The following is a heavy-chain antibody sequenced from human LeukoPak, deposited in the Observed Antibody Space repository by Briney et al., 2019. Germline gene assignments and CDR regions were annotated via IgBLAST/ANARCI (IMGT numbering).Heavy chain of an antibody. Sequence: GESLKISCQGSGYRFSSYWIAWVRQMPAKGLEWMGIIYPGDSDTRYSPSFQGQVTISADKSISTAYLQWSSLKASDTAMYYCARQPIGGYYDSTGYPTDAFDIWGQGTMVTVSS. CDR3: ARQPIGGYYDSTGYPTDAFDI. CDR1: GYRFSSYW. CDR2: IYPGDSDT. V-gene: IGHV5-51*01. J-gene: IGHJ3*02. D-gene: IGHD3-22*01.